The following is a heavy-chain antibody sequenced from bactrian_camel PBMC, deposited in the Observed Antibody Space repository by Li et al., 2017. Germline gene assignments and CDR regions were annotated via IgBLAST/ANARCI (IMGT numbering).Heavy chain of an antibody. V-gene: IGHV3-2*01. CDR3: AAVSTGPCLSVISRGSPQRGDFQF. D-gene: IGHD7*01. Sequence: HVQLVESGGGSVEPGGSLRLSCTSTEKPISGYCMGWFRQSPEKKREAIAHLERNGHDVYADSVKGRFTISHDNPKNTHFLEMSNLHPEDSAVYYCAAVSTGPCLSVISRGSPQRGDFQFWGQGTQVTVS. CDR1: EKPISGYC. CDR2: LERNGHD. J-gene: IGHJ4*01.